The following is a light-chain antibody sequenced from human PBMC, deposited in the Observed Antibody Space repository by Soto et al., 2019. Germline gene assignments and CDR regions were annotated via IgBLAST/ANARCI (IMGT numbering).Light chain of an antibody. CDR2: GAS. Sequence: IQLTQSPSILSASGGDRVTITCRASQSIANRLAWYQQKPGKTPKLLIYGASTLESGVPSRFSGSGFGTEFTLTINSLQTDDFATYYCQQYNRSYTFGQGTKLEIK. J-gene: IGKJ2*01. CDR1: QSIANR. V-gene: IGKV1-5*01. CDR3: QQYNRSYT.